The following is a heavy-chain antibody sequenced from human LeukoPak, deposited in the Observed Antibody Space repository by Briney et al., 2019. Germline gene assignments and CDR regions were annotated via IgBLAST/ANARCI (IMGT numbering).Heavy chain of an antibody. V-gene: IGHV4-38-2*02. J-gene: IGHJ3*02. CDR1: GYSINSGYY. CDR3: ARDSGYNAFDT. CDR2: INHSGAT. D-gene: IGHD5-12*01. Sequence: PSETLSLTCAVSGYSINSGYYWGWIRQPQGKGLELIGSINHSGATYYNPSLKSRVTISVDTSKNRFSLKLTSVTAADTAVYYCARDSGYNAFDTWGQGTMVTVSS.